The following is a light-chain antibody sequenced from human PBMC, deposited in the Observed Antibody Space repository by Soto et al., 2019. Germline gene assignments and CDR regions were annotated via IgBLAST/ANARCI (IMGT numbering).Light chain of an antibody. Sequence: QSVLTQPPSASGSPGQSVTISCTGTSSDVGGYNYVSWYQQHPGKAPKLMIYEVSKRPSGVPDRFSGSKSGNTASLTVSGLQAEDEADYYCSSYAGSNNSLWVFGTGTKVTVL. CDR3: SSYAGSNNSLWV. V-gene: IGLV2-8*01. CDR2: EVS. CDR1: SSDVGGYNY. J-gene: IGLJ1*01.